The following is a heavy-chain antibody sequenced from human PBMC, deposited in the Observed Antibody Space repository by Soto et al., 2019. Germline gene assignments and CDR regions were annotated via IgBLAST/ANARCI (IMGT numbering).Heavy chain of an antibody. CDR1: GGSFSGYY. CDR3: ARGGRLRGGFDY. J-gene: IGHJ4*02. V-gene: IGHV4-34*01. D-gene: IGHD5-12*01. Sequence: SETLSLTCAVYGGSFSGYYWSWIRQPPGKGLEWIGEINHSGSTNYNPSLKSRVTISVDTSKNQFSLKLSSVTAADTAVYYCARGGRLRGGFDYWGQGTLVTVSS. CDR2: INHSGST.